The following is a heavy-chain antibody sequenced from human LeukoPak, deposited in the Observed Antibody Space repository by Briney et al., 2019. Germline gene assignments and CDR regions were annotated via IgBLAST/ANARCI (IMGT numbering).Heavy chain of an antibody. CDR1: GSTFTCYY. CDR2: INPNSGGT. D-gene: IGHD3-10*01. J-gene: IGHJ4*02. Sequence: ASVKVSCKASGSTFTCYYMHWVRQAPGQGLEWMGWINPNSGGTNYAQKFQGRVTMTRDTSISTAYMELSRLRSDDTAVYYCARSLTMVRGVSLWGQGTLVTVSS. V-gene: IGHV1-2*02. CDR3: ARSLTMVRGVSL.